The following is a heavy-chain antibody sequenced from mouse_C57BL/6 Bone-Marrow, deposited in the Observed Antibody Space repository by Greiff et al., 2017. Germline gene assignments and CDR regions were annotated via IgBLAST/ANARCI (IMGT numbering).Heavy chain of an antibody. J-gene: IGHJ1*03. Sequence: QVQLQQSGAELARPGASVKLSCKASGYTFTSYGISWVKQRTGQGLEWIGEIYPKSGNTYYNEKFKGKATLTADKSSSTAYKKLRSLTSEDSAVYVCAREGNCGWDVDVGDRGTTITVS. CDR3: AREGNCGWDVDV. D-gene: IGHD2-1*01. CDR2: IYPKSGNT. V-gene: IGHV1-81*01. CDR1: GYTFTSYG.